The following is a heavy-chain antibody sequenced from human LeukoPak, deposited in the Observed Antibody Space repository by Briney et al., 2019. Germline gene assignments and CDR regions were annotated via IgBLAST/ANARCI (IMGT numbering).Heavy chain of an antibody. CDR1: GYSISSGYY. CDR3: ARDNWGADGFDP. J-gene: IGHJ5*02. D-gene: IGHD7-27*01. CDR2: IYHSGST. Sequence: SETLSLTCTVSGYSISSGYYWGWIRQPPGKGLEWIGSIYHSGSTYYNPSLKSRITISVDTSKNQFSLKLSSVTAADTAVYYCARDNWGADGFDPWGQGTLVTVSS. V-gene: IGHV4-38-2*02.